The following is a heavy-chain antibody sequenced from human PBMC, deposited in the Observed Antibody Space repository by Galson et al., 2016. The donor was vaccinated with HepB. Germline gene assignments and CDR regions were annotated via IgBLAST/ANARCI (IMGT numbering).Heavy chain of an antibody. CDR2: MSSSSIHI. CDR1: GFTFSSYS. D-gene: IGHD3-16*01. CDR3: AKVNPLSPGAFDY. V-gene: IGHV3-21*04. Sequence: SLRLSCAASGFTFSSYSMNWVRQAPGKGLEWVSSMSSSSIHIYYADSVKGRFTITRDNTKNSLYLQMNSLRTEDTALYYCAKVNPLSPGAFDYWGQGTLVTVSS. J-gene: IGHJ4*02.